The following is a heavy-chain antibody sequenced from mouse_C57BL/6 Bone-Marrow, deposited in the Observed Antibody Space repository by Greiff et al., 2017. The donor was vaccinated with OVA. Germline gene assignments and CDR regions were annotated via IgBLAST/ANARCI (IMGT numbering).Heavy chain of an antibody. D-gene: IGHD2-13*01. CDR1: GFTFSSYG. Sequence: ESGGDLVKPGGSLKLSCAASGFTFSSYGMSWVRQTPDKRLEWVATISSGGSYTYYPDSVQGRFTISRDNAKNTLYRQMSSLKSEDTAMYYCARHGDYCIFFDYWGQGTTLTVSS. J-gene: IGHJ2*01. V-gene: IGHV5-6*01. CDR3: ARHGDYCIFFDY. CDR2: ISSGGSYT.